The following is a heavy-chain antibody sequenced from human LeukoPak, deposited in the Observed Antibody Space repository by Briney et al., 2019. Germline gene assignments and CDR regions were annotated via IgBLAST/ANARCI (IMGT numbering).Heavy chain of an antibody. Sequence: SETLSLTCAVYGGSFSGYYWSWIRQPPGKGLEWIGEINHSGSTNYNPSLKSRVTISVDTSKNQFSLKLSSVTAADTAVYYCARGGQQLVRGARKVNWFDPWGQGPWSPSPQ. V-gene: IGHV4-34*01. D-gene: IGHD6-6*01. J-gene: IGHJ5*02. CDR1: GGSFSGYY. CDR2: INHSGST. CDR3: ARGGQQLVRGARKVNWFDP.